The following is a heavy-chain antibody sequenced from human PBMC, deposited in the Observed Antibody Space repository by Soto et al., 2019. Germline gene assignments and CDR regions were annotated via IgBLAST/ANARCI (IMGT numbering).Heavy chain of an antibody. Sequence: QVQLVQSGAEVKKPGSSVKVSCKASGGTFSSYAISWVRQAPGQGLEWMGGIIPIFGTANYAQKFQGRVPITAEESTSIAYGGPRSLSADDTAVYYCARGDSGSYLARRYYSYGMDVWGQGTTVTVSS. CDR2: IIPIFGTA. V-gene: IGHV1-69*01. J-gene: IGHJ6*02. CDR3: ARGDSGSYLARRYYSYGMDV. CDR1: GGTFSSYA. D-gene: IGHD1-26*01.